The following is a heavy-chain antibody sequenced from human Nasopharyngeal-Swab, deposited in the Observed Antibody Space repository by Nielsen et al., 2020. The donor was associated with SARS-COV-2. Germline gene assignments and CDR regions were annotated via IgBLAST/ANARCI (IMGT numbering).Heavy chain of an antibody. CDR2: IGTAGDT. CDR1: GFTFSSYD. J-gene: IGHJ2*01. Sequence: GESLKISCAASGFTFSSYDMHWVRQAPGKGLEWVSAIGTAGDTYYPGSVKGRFTNSRENAKNSLYLQMNSLRAGDTAVYYCARGGPAPIFDLWGRGTLVTVSS. V-gene: IGHV3-13*01. D-gene: IGHD3-16*01. CDR3: ARGGPAPIFDL.